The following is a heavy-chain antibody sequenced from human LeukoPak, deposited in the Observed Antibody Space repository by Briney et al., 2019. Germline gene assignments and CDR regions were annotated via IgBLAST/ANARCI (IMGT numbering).Heavy chain of an antibody. D-gene: IGHD3-10*01. Sequence: SVKVSCKASGGTFSSYAISWVRQAPGQGLEWMGRIIPIFGTANYAQKFRGRVTITTDESTSTAYMELSSLRSEDTAVYYCAAGTIPTYGSGSYSYFDYWGQGTLVTVSS. J-gene: IGHJ4*02. CDR1: GGTFSSYA. CDR3: AAGTIPTYGSGSYSYFDY. V-gene: IGHV1-69*05. CDR2: IIPIFGTA.